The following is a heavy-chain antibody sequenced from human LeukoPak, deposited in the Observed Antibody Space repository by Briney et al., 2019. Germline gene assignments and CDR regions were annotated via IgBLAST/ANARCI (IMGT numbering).Heavy chain of an antibody. V-gene: IGHV3-48*02. Sequence: PGGSLRLSCAASGFTFSSYSMNWVRQAPGKGLEWVSLISSSSSSIFYADSVRGRFTISRDNANNSLYLQMNSLRDEDTAVYYCARDLNYAFDIWGQGTTVTVSS. CDR3: ARDLNYAFDI. CDR1: GFTFSSYS. CDR2: ISSSSSSI. J-gene: IGHJ3*02.